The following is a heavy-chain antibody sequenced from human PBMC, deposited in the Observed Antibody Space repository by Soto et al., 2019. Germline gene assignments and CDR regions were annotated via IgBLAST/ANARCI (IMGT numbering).Heavy chain of an antibody. V-gene: IGHV3-33*01. CDR2: IWYDGSNK. CDR3: ARENLRYFDHFDY. CDR1: GFTFSSYG. D-gene: IGHD3-9*01. Sequence: QVQLVESGGGVVQPGRSLRLSCAASGFTFSSYGIHWVRQAPGKGLEWVALIWYDGSNKYYADSVKGRFTISRDNSKNTLYLQMNSLRAEDTAVYYCARENLRYFDHFDYWGQGTLVTVSS. J-gene: IGHJ4*02.